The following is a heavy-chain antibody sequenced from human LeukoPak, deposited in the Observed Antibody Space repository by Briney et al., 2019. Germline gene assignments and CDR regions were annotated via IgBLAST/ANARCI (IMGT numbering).Heavy chain of an antibody. CDR1: GFTFSSYS. D-gene: IGHD6-25*01. Sequence: GGSLRLSYAASGFTFSSYSMNWVRQAPGKGLEWVSSISSSSSYIYYADSVKGRFTISRDNAKNSLYLQMNSLRAEDTAVYYCARDLNRRLPFDYWGQGTLVTVSS. CDR2: ISSSSSYI. J-gene: IGHJ4*02. V-gene: IGHV3-21*01. CDR3: ARDLNRRLPFDY.